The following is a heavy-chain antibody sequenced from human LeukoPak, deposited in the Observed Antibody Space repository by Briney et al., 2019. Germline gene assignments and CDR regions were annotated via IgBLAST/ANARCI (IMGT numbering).Heavy chain of an antibody. CDR1: GDTINDYD. CDR3: ARDRYRSGGVCYSGRFDP. CDR2: VHYSGST. D-gene: IGHD2-15*01. J-gene: IGHJ5*02. V-gene: IGHV4-59*01. Sequence: SETLSLTCTVSGDTINDYDWTWLRQPPGKGLEWIGYVHYSGSTNYNPSLKSRVTISLDTSKNQFSLKLSSVTAADTAVYYCARDRYRSGGVCYSGRFDPWGQGTLVIVSS.